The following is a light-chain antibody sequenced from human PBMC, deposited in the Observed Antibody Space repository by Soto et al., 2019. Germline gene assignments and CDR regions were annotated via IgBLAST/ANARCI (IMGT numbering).Light chain of an antibody. CDR1: QSITTD. J-gene: IGKJ5*01. CDR2: GAS. CDR3: QQYNKWPQT. Sequence: EIVMTQSPATLSVSPGERATLSCRASQSITTDLAWYQHKPGQTPRLLIRGASNRATGIPARFSAVGSGTDFTLPISSLQSEDFAVYYGQQYNKWPQTFGQGTRREI. V-gene: IGKV3-15*01.